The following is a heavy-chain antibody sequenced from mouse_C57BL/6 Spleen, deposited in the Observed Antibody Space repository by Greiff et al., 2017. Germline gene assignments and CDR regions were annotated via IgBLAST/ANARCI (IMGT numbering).Heavy chain of an antibody. CDR3: ARNGYDYYYAMDY. CDR1: GYSITSGYD. Sequence: EVKLLESGPGMVKPSQSLSLTCTVTGYSITSGYDWRWIRHFPGNKLEWMGYISYSGSTNYNPSLKSRISITHDTSKNHFFLKLNSVTTEDTATYYCARNGYDYYYAMDYWGQGTSVTVSS. D-gene: IGHD2-4*01. V-gene: IGHV3-1*01. CDR2: ISYSGST. J-gene: IGHJ4*01.